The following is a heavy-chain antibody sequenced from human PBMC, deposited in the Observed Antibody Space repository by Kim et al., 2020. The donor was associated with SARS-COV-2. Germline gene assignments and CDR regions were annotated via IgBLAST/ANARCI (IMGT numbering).Heavy chain of an antibody. D-gene: IGHD3-10*02. V-gene: IGHV5-10-1*01. J-gene: IGHJ4*02. CDR1: GYRFTSYW. CDR3: VRQTGVLGSGTYEGHDY. Sequence: GESLKISCKGSGYRFTSYWITWVRQMPGKGLEWMGRIDPAVFQTNYSPSFQGHVTIPADRSISTAYLQWSSLKASDTAMYYCVRQTGVLGSGTYEGHDYWGQGTLVTVSS. CDR2: IDPAVFQT.